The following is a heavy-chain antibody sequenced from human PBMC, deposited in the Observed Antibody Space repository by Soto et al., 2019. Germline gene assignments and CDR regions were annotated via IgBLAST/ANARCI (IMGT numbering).Heavy chain of an antibody. Sequence: GGSLRLSCADSRFTFSGYWMYWVRQAPGKGLEWVANIKEDGGEKNYVDSVRGRFTISRDNAKNSLYLQMNSLRAEDTAVYYCARGARIWGQGTMVTVSS. J-gene: IGHJ3*02. CDR1: RFTFSGYW. V-gene: IGHV3-7*01. CDR3: ARGARI. CDR2: IKEDGGEK.